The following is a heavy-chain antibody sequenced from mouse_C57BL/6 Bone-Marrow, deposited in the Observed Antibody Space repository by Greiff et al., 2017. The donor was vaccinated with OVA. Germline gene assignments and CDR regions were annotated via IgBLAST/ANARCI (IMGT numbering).Heavy chain of an antibody. V-gene: IGHV3-6*01. CDR2: ISYDGSN. CDR1: GYSITSGYY. CDR3: ARGGRWFHYYAMDY. D-gene: IGHD2-3*01. Sequence: EVQLQESGPGLVKPSQSLSLTCSVSGYSITSGYYWNWIRQFPGNKLEWMGYISYDGSNNYNPSLKNRISITRDTSKNQFFLKLNSVTTEDTATYYCARGGRWFHYYAMDYWGQGTSVTVSS. J-gene: IGHJ4*01.